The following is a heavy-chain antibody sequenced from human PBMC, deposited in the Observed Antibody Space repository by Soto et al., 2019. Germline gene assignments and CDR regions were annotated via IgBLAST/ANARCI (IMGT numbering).Heavy chain of an antibody. CDR1: GFNFKIYA. V-gene: IGHV3-30*03. CDR2: ISFDGDET. J-gene: IGHJ6*02. Sequence: GGSLRLSCAASGFNFKIYALHWVRQAPGKGLEWVAVISFDGDETYYADSVKGRFTISRDNFKNTLSLQMNNLRIEDAGVYFCAREDDYNYRYFNYGLDVWGQGTTVTVPS. CDR3: AREDDYNYRYFNYGLDV. D-gene: IGHD5-12*01.